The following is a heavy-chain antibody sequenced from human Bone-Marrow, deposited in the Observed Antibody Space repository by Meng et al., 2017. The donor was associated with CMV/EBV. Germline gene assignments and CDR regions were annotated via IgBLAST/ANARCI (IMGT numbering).Heavy chain of an antibody. D-gene: IGHD3-22*01. CDR3: ARDEGGWTMIAVLIERYGMDV. CDR1: GFNFSDYS. Sequence: GGSLRLSCVASGFNFSDYSMTWVRQPPGKGLEWVASIKGDGSEKQYVDSVRGRLTVSRDNSKNTLYLQMNSLTVDDTAVYYCARDEGGWTMIAVLIERYGMDVWGQGTAVTVSS. J-gene: IGHJ6*02. V-gene: IGHV3-7*01. CDR2: IKGDGSEK.